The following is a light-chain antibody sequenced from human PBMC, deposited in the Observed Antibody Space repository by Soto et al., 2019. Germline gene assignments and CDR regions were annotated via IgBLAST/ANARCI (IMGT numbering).Light chain of an antibody. V-gene: IGKV1-5*01. CDR1: QSFSNW. Sequence: DIQMTQSPSTVSSSVGDRVTITCRASQSFSNWLAWYQQKPGKAPKLLIFDVSTLRSGVPTRFSGSGSGTESTLTSSGLQPDDAATYHCQQSNTYPLTFGGGTKVEIK. CDR2: DVS. J-gene: IGKJ4*01. CDR3: QQSNTYPLT.